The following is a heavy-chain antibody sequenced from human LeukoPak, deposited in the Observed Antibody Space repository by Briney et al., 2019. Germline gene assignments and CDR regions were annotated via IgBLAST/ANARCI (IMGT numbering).Heavy chain of an antibody. Sequence: ASGKVSCKASGGTFSSYAISWVRQAPGQGLGWRGGIIPIFGKANYAQKFQGRVTITTDESTSTAYMALSSLRSEDTAVYYCARSGRALYYMDVWGKGTTVTVSS. D-gene: IGHD6-25*01. CDR1: GGTFSSYA. J-gene: IGHJ6*03. V-gene: IGHV1-69*05. CDR2: IIPIFGKA. CDR3: ARSGRALYYMDV.